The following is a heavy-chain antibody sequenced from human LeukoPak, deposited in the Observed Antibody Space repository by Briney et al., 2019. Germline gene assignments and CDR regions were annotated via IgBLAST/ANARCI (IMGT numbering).Heavy chain of an antibody. D-gene: IGHD6-13*01. V-gene: IGHV1-2*02. CDR3: AGGPYSSSWPVDY. Sequence: GASAKVSSKASGYTFTGYYMHWVRQAPGQGLERMGWINPNSGGTNYAQKFQGRVTMTRDTSISTAYMELSRLRSDDTAVYYCAGGPYSSSWPVDYWGQGTLVTVSS. CDR2: INPNSGGT. CDR1: GYTFTGYY. J-gene: IGHJ4*02.